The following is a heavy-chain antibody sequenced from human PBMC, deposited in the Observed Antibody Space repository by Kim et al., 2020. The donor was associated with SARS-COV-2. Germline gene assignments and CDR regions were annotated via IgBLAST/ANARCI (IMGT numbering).Heavy chain of an antibody. J-gene: IGHJ4*02. Sequence: GGSLRLSCAASGFTFSSYAMHWVRQAPGKGLEWVAVISYDGSNKYYADSVKGRFTISRDNSKNTLYLQMNSLRAEDTAVYYCARDYGDYVDYWGQGTLVT. CDR1: GFTFSSYA. CDR2: ISYDGSNK. CDR3: ARDYGDYVDY. D-gene: IGHD4-17*01. V-gene: IGHV3-30*04.